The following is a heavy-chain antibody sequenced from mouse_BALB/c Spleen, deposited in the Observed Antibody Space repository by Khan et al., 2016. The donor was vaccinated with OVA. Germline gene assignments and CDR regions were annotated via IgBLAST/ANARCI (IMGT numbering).Heavy chain of an antibody. V-gene: IGHV1-20*02. CDR1: GYSFTGYF. D-gene: IGHD1-1*01. CDR2: INPHIGET. CDR3: ARIYGSDFDY. J-gene: IGHJ2*01. Sequence: EVQLQESGPELVKPGASVKISCKASGYSFTGYFMNWVMQSHGKSLEWIGRINPHIGETFYNQKFKGKATLTVDESSSTAHLELRSLASEVSAVYYCARIYGSDFDYWGQGTTRTVSS.